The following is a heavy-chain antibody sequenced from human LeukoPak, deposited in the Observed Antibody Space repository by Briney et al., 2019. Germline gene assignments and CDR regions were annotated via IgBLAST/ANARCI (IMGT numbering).Heavy chain of an antibody. J-gene: IGHJ3*02. CDR1: GYTFTGYY. CDR2: INAGNGNT. Sequence: ASVKVSCKASGYTFTGYYMHWVRQAPGQRLEWMGWINAGNGNTKYSQKFQGRVTITRDTSASTAYMELSSLRSEDTAVYYCAGQLYSYGQTGAFDIWGQGTMVTVSS. D-gene: IGHD5-18*01. V-gene: IGHV1-3*01. CDR3: AGQLYSYGQTGAFDI.